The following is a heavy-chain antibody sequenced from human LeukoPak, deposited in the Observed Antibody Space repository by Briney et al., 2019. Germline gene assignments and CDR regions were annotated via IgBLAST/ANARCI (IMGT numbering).Heavy chain of an antibody. D-gene: IGHD6-19*01. J-gene: IGHJ4*02. CDR3: ARTPVAGLTTYYFDY. CDR2: INHSGST. V-gene: IGHV4-34*01. CDR1: GGSFSGYY. Sequence: SETLSLTCAVYGGSFSGYYWSWIRQPPGKELEWIGEINHSGSTNYNPSLKSRVTISVDTSKNQFSLKLSSVTAADTAVYYCARTPVAGLTTYYFDYWGQGTLVTVSS.